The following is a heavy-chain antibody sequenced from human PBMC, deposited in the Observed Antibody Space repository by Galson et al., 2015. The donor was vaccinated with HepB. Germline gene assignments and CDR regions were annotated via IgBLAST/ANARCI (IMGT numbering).Heavy chain of an antibody. CDR3: ARGTSYGYYDSSGVNYYYYYGMDV. D-gene: IGHD3-22*01. Sequence: SVKVSCKASGGTFSSYAFSWVRQAPGQGLEWMGGIIPIFGTPNYAQKFQGRVTITADESTSTAYMELSSLRSEDTAVYYCARGTSYGYYDSSGVNYYYYYGMDVWGQGTTVTVSS. J-gene: IGHJ6*02. V-gene: IGHV1-69*13. CDR1: GGTFSSYA. CDR2: IIPIFGTP.